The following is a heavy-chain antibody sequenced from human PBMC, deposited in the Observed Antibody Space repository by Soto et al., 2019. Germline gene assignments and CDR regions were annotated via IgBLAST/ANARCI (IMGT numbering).Heavy chain of an antibody. CDR1: GFTFSSYW. CDR3: ARGGTYYDFWSGYYTRYFDY. J-gene: IGHJ4*02. CDR2: IKQDGSEK. Sequence: HPGGSLRLSCAASGFTFSSYWMSWVRQAPGKGLEWVANIKQDGSEKYYVDSVKGRFTISRDNAKNSLYLQMNSLRAEDTAVYYCARGGTYYDFWSGYYTRYFDYWGQGTLVTVSS. D-gene: IGHD3-3*01. V-gene: IGHV3-7*03.